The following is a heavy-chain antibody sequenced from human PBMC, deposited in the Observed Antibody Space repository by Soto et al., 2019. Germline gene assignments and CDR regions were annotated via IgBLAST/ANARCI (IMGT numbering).Heavy chain of an antibody. CDR1: GYTLTSYG. V-gene: IGHV1-18*01. Sequence: ASVKVSCKASGYTLTSYGISWVRQAPGQGLEWMGWISAYNGNTNYAQKLQGRVTMTTDTSRGTAYMELRSLRSDDTAVYYCARVLTIPYSGGARHYFDYWGQGTLVTVSS. D-gene: IGHD2-21*01. CDR2: ISAYNGNT. J-gene: IGHJ4*02. CDR3: ARVLTIPYSGGARHYFDY.